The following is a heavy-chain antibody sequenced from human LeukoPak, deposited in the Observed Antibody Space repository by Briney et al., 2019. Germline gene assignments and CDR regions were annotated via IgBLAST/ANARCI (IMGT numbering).Heavy chain of an antibody. Sequence: PGGSLRLSCAASGFTFTSYSMNWVRQAPGKGPEWVSSISSSSSYIYYADSVKGRFTISRDNAKNSLYLQMNSLRAEDTAVYYCARDYYGDYLFDYWGQGTLVTVSS. CDR3: ARDYYGDYLFDY. D-gene: IGHD4-17*01. CDR2: ISSSSSYI. J-gene: IGHJ4*02. CDR1: GFTFTSYS. V-gene: IGHV3-21*01.